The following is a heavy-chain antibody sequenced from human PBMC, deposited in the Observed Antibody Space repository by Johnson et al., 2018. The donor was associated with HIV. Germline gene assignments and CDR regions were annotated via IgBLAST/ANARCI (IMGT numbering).Heavy chain of an antibody. J-gene: IGHJ3*02. CDR3: ASPLEAAAGPMDAFDI. Sequence: VLLVESGGGVVQPGRSLRLSCVVSGFTFSDYAVNWVRQAPGQGLEWVSGIRGSGASTYYAESLKGRFTISRDNSKNTLYLQMNSLRAEDTAVYYCASPLEAAAGPMDAFDIWGQGTMVTVSS. D-gene: IGHD6-13*01. V-gene: IGHV3-23*04. CDR2: IRGSGAST. CDR1: GFTFSDYA.